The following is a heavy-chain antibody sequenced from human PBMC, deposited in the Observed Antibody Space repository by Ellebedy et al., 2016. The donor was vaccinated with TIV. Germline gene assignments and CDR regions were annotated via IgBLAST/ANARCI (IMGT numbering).Heavy chain of an antibody. Sequence: GESLKISXAASGFTFSSYWMHWVRQAPGKGLEWVSAISGSGGSTYYADSVKGRFTISRDNSKNTLYLQMNSLRAEDTAVYYCAREFYGDYGDGYYYYGMDVWGQGTTVTVSS. J-gene: IGHJ6*02. CDR1: GFTFSSYW. V-gene: IGHV3-23*01. D-gene: IGHD4-17*01. CDR3: AREFYGDYGDGYYYYGMDV. CDR2: ISGSGGST.